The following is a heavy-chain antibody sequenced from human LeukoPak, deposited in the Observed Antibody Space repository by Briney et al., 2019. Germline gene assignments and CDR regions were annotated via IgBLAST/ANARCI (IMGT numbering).Heavy chain of an antibody. CDR3: ARVTSNNWWGNLEA. CDR1: GYTFNSYG. D-gene: IGHD3-16*01. J-gene: IGHJ1*01. V-gene: IGHV1-18*01. CDR2: ISASNGNT. Sequence: GASVKVSCKASGYTFNSYGISWVRQAPGQGLEWMGWISASNGNTNYAQKFQGRVTMTTDTSTSTAYMEVRSLTYDDTAVYYCARVTSNNWWGNLEAWGQGTLVIVSS.